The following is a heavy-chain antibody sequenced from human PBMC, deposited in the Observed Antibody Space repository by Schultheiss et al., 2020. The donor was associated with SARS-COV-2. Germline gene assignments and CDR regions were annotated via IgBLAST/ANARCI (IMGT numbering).Heavy chain of an antibody. D-gene: IGHD1-14*01. CDR1: GGSISSYY. CDR3: ARSGIFWYFDL. V-gene: IGHV4-59*01. CDR2: IYYSGST. Sequence: SQTLSLTCTVSGGSISSYYWSWIRQPPGKGLEWIGYIYYSGSTNYNPSLKSRVTISVDTSKNQFSLKLSSVTAADTDGYYCARSGIFWYFDLWGRGALVTVSS. J-gene: IGHJ2*01.